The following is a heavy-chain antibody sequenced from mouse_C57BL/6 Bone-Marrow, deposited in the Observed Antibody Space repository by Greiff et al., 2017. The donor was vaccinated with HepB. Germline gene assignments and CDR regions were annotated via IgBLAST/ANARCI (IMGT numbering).Heavy chain of an antibody. D-gene: IGHD1-1*01. V-gene: IGHV1-15*01. CDR2: IDPETGGT. CDR1: GYTFTDYE. Sequence: VQLQQSGAELVRPGASVTLSCKASGYTFTDYEMHWVKQTPVHGLEWIGAIDPETGGTAYNQKFKGKAILTADKSSSTAYMELRSLTSEDSAVYYCTGHYYGSSYDYFDYWGQGTTLTVSS. J-gene: IGHJ2*01. CDR3: TGHYYGSSYDYFDY.